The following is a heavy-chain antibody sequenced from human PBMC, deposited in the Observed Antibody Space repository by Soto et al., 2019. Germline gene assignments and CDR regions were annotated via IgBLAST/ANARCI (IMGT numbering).Heavy chain of an antibody. J-gene: IGHJ4*02. CDR2: ISYDGSNK. Sequence: PGGSLRLSCAASGFTFSSYAMHWVRQAPGKGLEWVAVISYDGSNKYYADSVKGRFTISRDNSKNTLYLQMNSLRAEDTAVYYCARGSVLRYFDWLTPFDYWGQGTLVTVSS. CDR3: ARGSVLRYFDWLTPFDY. D-gene: IGHD3-9*01. V-gene: IGHV3-30-3*01. CDR1: GFTFSSYA.